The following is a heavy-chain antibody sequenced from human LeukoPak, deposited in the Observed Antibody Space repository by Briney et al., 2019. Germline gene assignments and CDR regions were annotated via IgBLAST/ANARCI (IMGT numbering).Heavy chain of an antibody. CDR1: TYSISSGYY. CDR3: ARVGANGNSYGLVEY. Sequence: PSETLSLTCTVSTYSISSGYYWGWIRQPPGKRLEWIGNIYHSGSTYYIPSLKSRVTISVDTSKNQFSLKLNSVTAADTAVYYCARVGANGNSYGLVEYWGQGTLVTVSS. J-gene: IGHJ4*02. CDR2: IYHSGST. V-gene: IGHV4-38-2*02. D-gene: IGHD5-18*01.